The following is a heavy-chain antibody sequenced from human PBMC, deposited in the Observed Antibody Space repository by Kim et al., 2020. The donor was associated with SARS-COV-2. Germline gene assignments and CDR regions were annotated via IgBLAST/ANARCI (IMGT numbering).Heavy chain of an antibody. Sequence: ASVKVSCKVSGYTLTELSMHWVRQAPGKGLEWMGGFDPEDGETIYAQKFQGRVTMTEDTSTDTAYMELSSLRSEDTAVYYCATGVVGVRSTTVIHDAFDIWGQGTMVTVSS. CDR3: ATGVVGVRSTTVIHDAFDI. CDR1: GYTLTELS. V-gene: IGHV1-24*01. J-gene: IGHJ3*02. D-gene: IGHD4-17*01. CDR2: FDPEDGET.